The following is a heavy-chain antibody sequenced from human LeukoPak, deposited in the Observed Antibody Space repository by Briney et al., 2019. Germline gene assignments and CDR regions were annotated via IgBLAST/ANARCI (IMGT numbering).Heavy chain of an antibody. CDR2: IYYSGST. CDR3: ATVGATSKRVYYFDY. J-gene: IGHJ4*02. D-gene: IGHD1-26*01. CDR1: GGSISSSSYY. V-gene: IGHV4-39*07. Sequence: SETLSLTCTVSGGSISSSSYYWGWIRQPPGKGLEWIGSIYYSGSTYYNPSLKSRVTISVDTSKNQFSLKLSSVTAADTAVYYCATVGATSKRVYYFDYWGQGTLVTVSS.